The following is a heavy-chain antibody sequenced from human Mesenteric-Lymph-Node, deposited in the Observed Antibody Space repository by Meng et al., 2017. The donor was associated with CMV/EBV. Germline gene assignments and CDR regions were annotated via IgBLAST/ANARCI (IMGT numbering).Heavy chain of an antibody. Sequence: GGSLRLSCAASGFNFNNYDLHWVRQAPGKGLEWVSGISWNGDATTYADSVKGRFTISRDNAKNSLYLQMNSLRAADTAFYYCARIRRVTVFGELDYWGQGALVTVSS. CDR2: ISWNGDAT. V-gene: IGHV3-20*04. CDR3: ARIRRVTVFGELDY. D-gene: IGHD3-3*01. J-gene: IGHJ4*02. CDR1: GFNFNNYD.